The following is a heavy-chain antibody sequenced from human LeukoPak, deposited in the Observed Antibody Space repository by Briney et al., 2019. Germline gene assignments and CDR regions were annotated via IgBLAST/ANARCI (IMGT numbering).Heavy chain of an antibody. CDR3: ARLRGPNCSGGSCYDY. J-gene: IGHJ4*02. CDR1: GYTFTGYY. V-gene: IGHV7-4-1*02. D-gene: IGHD2-15*01. CDR2: INTNTGHP. Sequence: GASVKVSCKASGYTFTGYYMHWVRQAPGQGLEWMGWINTNTGHPTYAQGFRDRFVFSLDTSVSTAYLQITSLKTEDTAVYYCARLRGPNCSGGSCYDYWGQGTLVTVSS.